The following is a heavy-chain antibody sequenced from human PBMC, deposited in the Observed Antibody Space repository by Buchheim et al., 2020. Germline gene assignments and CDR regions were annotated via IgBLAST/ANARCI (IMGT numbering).Heavy chain of an antibody. CDR2: IYPGDSDT. V-gene: IGHV5-51*01. Sequence: EVQLVQSGAEVKKPGESFKISCEASGYTFTHFWIAWVRQTPGRGLEWMGVIYPGDSDTRYNPSFQGHVTISADASVNTAYPQWSSLKAPDTAIYYWARTPGASTVFFFNHWGQGTL. CDR1: GYTFTHFW. D-gene: IGHD2-15*01. CDR3: ARTPGASTVFFFNH. J-gene: IGHJ4*02.